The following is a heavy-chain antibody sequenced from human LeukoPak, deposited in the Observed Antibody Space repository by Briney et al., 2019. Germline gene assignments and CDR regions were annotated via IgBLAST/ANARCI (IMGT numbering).Heavy chain of an antibody. CDR2: ISYDGSNK. Sequence: GGSLRLSCAASGFSFSNYWMHWVRQAPGKGLEWVAVISYDGSNKYYADSVKGRFTISRDNSKNTLYLQMNSLRDEDTAVYYCARGKPGSGSWWFDPWGQGTLVTVSS. CDR3: ARGKPGSGSWWFDP. V-gene: IGHV3-30-3*01. J-gene: IGHJ5*02. D-gene: IGHD3-10*01. CDR1: GFSFSNYW.